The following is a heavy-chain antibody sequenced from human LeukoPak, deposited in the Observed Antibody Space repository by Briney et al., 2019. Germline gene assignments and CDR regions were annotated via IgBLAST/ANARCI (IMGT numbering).Heavy chain of an antibody. V-gene: IGHV3-30*02. CDR1: GFTFSSYA. CDR3: AELGITMIGGV. D-gene: IGHD3-10*02. Sequence: GGSLRLSCAASGFTFSSYAMHWVRQAPGKGLEWVAFIWYDGSIKYYADSVKGRFTISRDNSKNTLYLQINSLRAEDTAVYYCAELGITMIGGVWGKGTTVTISS. J-gene: IGHJ6*04. CDR2: IWYDGSIK.